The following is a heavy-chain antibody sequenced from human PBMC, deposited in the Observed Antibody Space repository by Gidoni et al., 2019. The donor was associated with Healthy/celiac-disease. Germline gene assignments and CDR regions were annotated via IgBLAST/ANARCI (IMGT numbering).Heavy chain of an antibody. CDR1: GGTFSSYA. V-gene: IGHV1-69*01. CDR3: ARSPYIVVVPAAIPYYYYGMDV. CDR2: IIPIFGTA. J-gene: IGHJ6*02. D-gene: IGHD2-2*01. Sequence: KKPGSSVKVSCKASGGTFSSYAISWVRQAPGHGLEWMGGIIPIFGTANYAQKFQGRVTITADEATSTAYMDLSSLRSEDAAVDYCARSPYIVVVPAAIPYYYYGMDVWGQGTTVTVSS.